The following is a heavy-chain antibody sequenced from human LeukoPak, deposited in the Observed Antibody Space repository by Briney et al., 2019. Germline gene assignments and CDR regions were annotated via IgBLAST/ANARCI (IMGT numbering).Heavy chain of an antibody. CDR1: GFTSSTYW. Sequence: PGGSLRLSCAVSGFTSSTYWMSWVRQAPGKGLEWVGNIKEDGSEKYYVDSMKGRFTISRDNAKNSLYLQMNSLRVEDTAVYYCARDSFETDIDYWGQGTLVTVSS. CDR3: ARDSFETDIDY. J-gene: IGHJ4*02. V-gene: IGHV3-7*01. D-gene: IGHD1-14*01. CDR2: IKEDGSEK.